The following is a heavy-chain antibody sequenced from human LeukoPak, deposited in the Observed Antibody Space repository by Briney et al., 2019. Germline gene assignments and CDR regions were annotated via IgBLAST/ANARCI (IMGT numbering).Heavy chain of an antibody. V-gene: IGHV1-69*04. D-gene: IGHD3/OR15-3a*01. CDR1: GGTFGTFA. Sequence: ASVTVSCKPSGGTFGTFAVSWVRQAPGQGLEWLGRTIPMFGLTNITQKVQGRLTITADTATGTVYMDLDSLRSEDTAIYYCAREGRWLQFLDIWGQGTRVTVSS. J-gene: IGHJ4*02. CDR2: TIPMFGLT. CDR3: AREGRWLQFLDI.